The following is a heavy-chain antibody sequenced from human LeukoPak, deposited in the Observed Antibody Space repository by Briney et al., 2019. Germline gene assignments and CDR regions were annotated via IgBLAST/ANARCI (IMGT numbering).Heavy chain of an antibody. J-gene: IGHJ6*02. CDR2: INHSGST. D-gene: IGHD2-15*01. CDR3: ARGPISCSGGSCYYYGMDV. V-gene: IGHV4-34*01. CDR1: GGSFSGYY. Sequence: SETLSLTCAVYGGSFSGYYWSWIRQPPGKGLEWIGEINHSGSTNYNPSFKSRVTISVDTSKNQFSLKLSSVTAADTAVYYCARGPISCSGGSCYYYGMDVWGQGTTVTVSS.